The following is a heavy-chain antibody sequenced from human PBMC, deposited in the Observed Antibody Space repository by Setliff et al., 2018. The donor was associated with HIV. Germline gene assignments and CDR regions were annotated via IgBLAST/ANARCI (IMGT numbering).Heavy chain of an antibody. V-gene: IGHV3-9*01. D-gene: IGHD3-10*01. CDR1: GFTFDDYA. CDR3: TKGVYYYGSAHQSLNDAFDI. CDR2: ISWSRGSI. Sequence: GGSLRLSCAASGFTFDDYAMHWVRQAPGKGLEWVSGISWSRGSIGYADSVKGRFTISRDNAKNSLYLQMNSLRAEDTALYYCTKGVYYYGSAHQSLNDAFDIWGQGTMVTVSS. J-gene: IGHJ3*02.